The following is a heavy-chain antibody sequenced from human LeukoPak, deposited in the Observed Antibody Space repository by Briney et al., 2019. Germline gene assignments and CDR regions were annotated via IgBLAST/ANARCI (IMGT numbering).Heavy chain of an antibody. D-gene: IGHD2-2*03. CDR2: IIPISGTT. Sequence: SVKVSCKASGGTFNSYTISWLRQAPGQGLECMERIIPISGTTKYAQKFQGRVTITADESTSTAYMELSSLRSDDTALYYCARDGYCNSGSCYEFGNFDYWGQGTLIIVSS. CDR1: GGTFNSYT. J-gene: IGHJ4*02. V-gene: IGHV1-69*13. CDR3: ARDGYCNSGSCYEFGNFDY.